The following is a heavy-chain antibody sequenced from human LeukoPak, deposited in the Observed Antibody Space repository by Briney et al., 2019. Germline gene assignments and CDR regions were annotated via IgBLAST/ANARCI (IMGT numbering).Heavy chain of an antibody. J-gene: IGHJ4*02. V-gene: IGHV3-23*01. CDR3: AKDRVDGGYDLHYFDY. CDR1: GFTFSSYA. CDR2: ISGSGGST. D-gene: IGHD5-12*01. Sequence: GSLRLSCAASGFTFSSYAMSWVRQAPGKGLEWVSAISGSGGSTYYADSVKGRFTISRDNSKNTLYLQMNSLRAEDTAVYYCAKDRVDGGYDLHYFDYWGQGTLVTVSS.